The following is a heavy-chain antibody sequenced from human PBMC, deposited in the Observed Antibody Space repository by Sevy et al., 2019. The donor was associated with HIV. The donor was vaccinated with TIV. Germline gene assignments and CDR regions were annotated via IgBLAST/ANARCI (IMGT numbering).Heavy chain of an antibody. CDR1: GFTFSSYW. Sequence: GESLKISCAASGFTFSSYWMSWVRQAPGKGLEWVANIKQDGSEKYYVDSVKGRFTISRDNAKNSLYLQMNSLRAEDTAVYYCSRDQYYDSSGYNPPGAFDIWGQGKMVTVSS. CDR2: IKQDGSEK. CDR3: SRDQYYDSSGYNPPGAFDI. V-gene: IGHV3-7*03. J-gene: IGHJ3*02. D-gene: IGHD3-22*01.